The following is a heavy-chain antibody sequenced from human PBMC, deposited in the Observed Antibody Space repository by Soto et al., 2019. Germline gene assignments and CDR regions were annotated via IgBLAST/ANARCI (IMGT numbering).Heavy chain of an antibody. CDR2: ISSSSSYI. Sequence: GGPLRAWCAAAGFTCSSYGISCVRPATGKGLEWVSSISSSSSYIYYADSVKGRFTISRDNAKNSLYLQMNSLRAEDTAVYYCARDLYSGDEDSYYYGMDVRRKGTTVTVS. CDR1: GFTCSSYG. D-gene: IGHD5-12*01. CDR3: ARDLYSGDEDSYYYGMDV. J-gene: IGHJ6*04. V-gene: IGHV3-21*01.